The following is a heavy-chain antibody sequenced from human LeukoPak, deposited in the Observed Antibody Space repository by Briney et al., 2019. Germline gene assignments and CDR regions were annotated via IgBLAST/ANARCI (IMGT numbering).Heavy chain of an antibody. D-gene: IGHD3-22*01. Sequence: PSETLSLTCAVYGGSFSGYYWSWIRQPPGKGLEWIGEINHSGSTNYNPSLKSRVTISVDTSKNQFSLKLSSVTAADTALYFCARDDAYFYDSSGHGFDFWGQGTLVTVSS. V-gene: IGHV4-34*01. CDR2: INHSGST. CDR3: ARDDAYFYDSSGHGFDF. J-gene: IGHJ4*02. CDR1: GGSFSGYY.